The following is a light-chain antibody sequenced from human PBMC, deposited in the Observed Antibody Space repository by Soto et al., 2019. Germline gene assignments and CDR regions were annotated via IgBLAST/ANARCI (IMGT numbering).Light chain of an antibody. CDR2: GAS. CDR1: QSVTNSY. J-gene: IGKJ1*01. Sequence: EIVMTQSPVTLSVSPGERATLSCRASQSVTNSYLAWYQQKPGQAPRLLIFGASTRAAGIPARFSGSGSATDFTLTISSLEPEDFAVYYCQQYGSSGTFGQGTKVDIK. CDR3: QQYGSSGT. V-gene: IGKV3-20*01.